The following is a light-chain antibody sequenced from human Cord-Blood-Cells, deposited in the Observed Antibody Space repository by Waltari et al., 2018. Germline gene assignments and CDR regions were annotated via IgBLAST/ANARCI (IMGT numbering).Light chain of an antibody. CDR2: WAS. CDR3: QQYYSTLRT. V-gene: IGKV4-1*01. J-gene: IGKJ1*01. Sequence: DIVMTQSPDSLAVSLGERATINCKSSQCVLYSSNNKNYLAWYQQKPGQPPKLLIYWASTRESGVPDRFSGSGSGTDFTLTISSLQAEDVAVYYCQQYYSTLRTFGQGTKVEIK. CDR1: QCVLYSSNNKNY.